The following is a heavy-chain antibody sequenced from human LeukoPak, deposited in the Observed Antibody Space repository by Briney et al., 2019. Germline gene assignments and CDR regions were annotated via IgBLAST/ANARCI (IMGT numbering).Heavy chain of an antibody. J-gene: IGHJ6*03. CDR3: AEGPGYMDV. D-gene: IGHD3-10*01. Sequence: GASVKVSCKASGGTFSSYAISWVRQAPGQGLEWMGIINPSGGSTSYAQKFQGRVTMTRDTSTSTVYMELSSLRSEDTAVYYCAEGPGYMDVWGKGTTVTISS. V-gene: IGHV1-46*01. CDR1: GGTFSSYA. CDR2: INPSGGST.